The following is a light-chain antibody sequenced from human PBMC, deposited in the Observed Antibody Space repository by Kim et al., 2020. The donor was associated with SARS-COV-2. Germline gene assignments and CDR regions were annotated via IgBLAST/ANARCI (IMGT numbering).Light chain of an antibody. CDR1: QNISTW. CDR2: EAS. V-gene: IGKV1-5*03. Sequence: AYVGARVAITCRASQNISTWLAWYQQKPGKAPNLLIYEASSLESGVPSRFSGSGSGTEFTLTISSLQPDDFATYYCQQYNSYPLAFGQGTKVDIK. J-gene: IGKJ1*01. CDR3: QQYNSYPLA.